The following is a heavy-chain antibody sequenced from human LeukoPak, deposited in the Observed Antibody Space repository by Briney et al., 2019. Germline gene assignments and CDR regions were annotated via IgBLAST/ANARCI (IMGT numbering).Heavy chain of an antibody. J-gene: IGHJ6*04. CDR3: AELGITMIGGV. CDR2: ISFSGSSI. CDR1: GFSFSSYE. Sequence: GGSLRLSCAASGFSFSSYEMNWVRQAPGKGLEWVSYISFSGSSIYYADSVEGRFTISRDNAKSSLYLQMNSLRAEDTAVYYCAELGITMIGGVWGKGTTVTISS. V-gene: IGHV3-48*03. D-gene: IGHD3-10*02.